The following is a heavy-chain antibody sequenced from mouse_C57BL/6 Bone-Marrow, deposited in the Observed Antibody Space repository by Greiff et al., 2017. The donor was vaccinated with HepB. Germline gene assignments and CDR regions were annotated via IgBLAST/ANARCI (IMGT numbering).Heavy chain of an antibody. D-gene: IGHD2-3*01. CDR3: AREMGVSYYFDY. V-gene: IGHV5-16*01. CDR1: GFTFSDYY. Sequence: EVKLVESEGGLVQPGSSMKLSCTASGFTFSDYYMAWVRQVPEKGLEWVANINYDGSSTYYLDSLKSRFIISRDNAKNILYLQMSSLKSEDTATYYCAREMGVSYYFDYWGQGTTLTVSS. J-gene: IGHJ2*01. CDR2: INYDGSST.